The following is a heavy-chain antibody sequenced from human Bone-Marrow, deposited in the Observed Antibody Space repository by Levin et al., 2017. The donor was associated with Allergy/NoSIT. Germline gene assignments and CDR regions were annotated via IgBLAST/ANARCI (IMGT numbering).Heavy chain of an antibody. CDR1: GFTFSNAW. Sequence: GGSLRLSCAASGFTFSNAWMSWVRQAPGKGLEWVGRIKSKTDGGTTDYAAPVKGRFTISRDDSKNTLYLQMNSLKTEDTAVYYCTTELAYCGGDCYSGDAFDIWGQGTMVTVSS. V-gene: IGHV3-15*01. CDR2: IKSKTDGGTT. J-gene: IGHJ3*02. D-gene: IGHD2-21*02. CDR3: TTELAYCGGDCYSGDAFDI.